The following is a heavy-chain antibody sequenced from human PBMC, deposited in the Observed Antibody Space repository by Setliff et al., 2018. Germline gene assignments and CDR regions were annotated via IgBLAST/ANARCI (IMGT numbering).Heavy chain of an antibody. Sequence: GASVKVSCKASGYTFTGYYMHWVRQAPGQGLEWMGWINPNSGGTNYAQKFQGWVTMTRDTSISTAYMELSRLRSDDTAVYYCARANDYSSGWYFYYYGMDVWGQGTTVTVSS. V-gene: IGHV1-2*04. CDR1: GYTFTGYY. D-gene: IGHD6-19*01. CDR3: ARANDYSSGWYFYYYGMDV. CDR2: INPNSGGT. J-gene: IGHJ6*02.